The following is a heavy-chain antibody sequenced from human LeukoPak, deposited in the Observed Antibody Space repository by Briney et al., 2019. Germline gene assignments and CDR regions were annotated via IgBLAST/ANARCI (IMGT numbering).Heavy chain of an antibody. V-gene: IGHV3-66*01. Sequence: GGSLRLSCAASGVTVSSNYRSWVRQAPGKGLEWVSVIYSGGSTYYADSVKGRFTISRDNSKNTLYLQMNSLRAEDTAVYYCARVMVRGVIIFRRSWFDPWGQGTLVTVSS. CDR3: ARVMVRGVIIFRRSWFDP. CDR1: GVTVSSNY. D-gene: IGHD3-10*01. CDR2: IYSGGST. J-gene: IGHJ5*02.